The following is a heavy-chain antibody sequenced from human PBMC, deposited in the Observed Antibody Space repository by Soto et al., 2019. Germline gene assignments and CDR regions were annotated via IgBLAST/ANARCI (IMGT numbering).Heavy chain of an antibody. J-gene: IGHJ6*02. CDR2: INPKNGDT. CDR3: ARSSGSYSYYGMDV. CDR1: GYTLTDFY. D-gene: IGHD1-26*01. Sequence: ASLKVSCKASGYTLTDFYMHWVRQAPGQGLEWMGCINPKNGDTRYAENFQGRVTMTRDTSISTVYMELSRPRSDDTAVYYCARSSGSYSYYGMDVWGQGTTVTVSS. V-gene: IGHV1-2*02.